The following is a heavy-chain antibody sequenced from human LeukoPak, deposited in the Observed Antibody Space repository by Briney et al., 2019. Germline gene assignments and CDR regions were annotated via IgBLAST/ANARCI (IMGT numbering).Heavy chain of an antibody. J-gene: IGHJ5*02. D-gene: IGHD6-6*01. V-gene: IGHV1-2*06. Sequence: ASVKVSCKASGYTFTGYYMHWVRQAPGQGLEWMGRINPNSGGTNYAQKFQGRVTMTRDTSISTAYMELSRLRSDDTAVYYCARAQTLYSSSAGKGIYWFDPWGQGTLVTVSS. CDR2: INPNSGGT. CDR1: GYTFTGYY. CDR3: ARAQTLYSSSAGKGIYWFDP.